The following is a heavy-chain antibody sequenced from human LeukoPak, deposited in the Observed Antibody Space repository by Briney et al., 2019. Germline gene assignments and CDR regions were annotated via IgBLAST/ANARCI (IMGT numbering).Heavy chain of an antibody. Sequence: ASVKVSCKASGYTFTSYYMHWVRQAPGQGLEWMGIINANGGSTSYAQKFQGRVTMARDTSKSTVYMELSSLRSEDTAVYYCARAFYYFGSGSYSGYYAMDVWGQGTTVTVSS. D-gene: IGHD3-10*01. CDR3: ARAFYYFGSGSYSGYYAMDV. CDR1: GYTFTSYY. CDR2: INANGGST. V-gene: IGHV1-46*01. J-gene: IGHJ6*02.